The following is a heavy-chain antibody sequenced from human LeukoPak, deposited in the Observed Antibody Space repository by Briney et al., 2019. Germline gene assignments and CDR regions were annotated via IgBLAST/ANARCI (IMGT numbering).Heavy chain of an antibody. D-gene: IGHD6-6*01. CDR2: TYYRSKWYN. V-gene: IGHV6-1*01. Sequence: SQTLSLTCAISGDSVSSNSAAWNWIRQPAWRGLEWLGRTYYRSKWYNDYAVSVKSRITINPDTSKNQFSLQLNSVTPEDTAVYYCARDGSQWGIAARPRGGCYFDYWGQGTLVTVSS. CDR3: ARDGSQWGIAARPRGGCYFDY. CDR1: GDSVSSNSAA. J-gene: IGHJ4*02.